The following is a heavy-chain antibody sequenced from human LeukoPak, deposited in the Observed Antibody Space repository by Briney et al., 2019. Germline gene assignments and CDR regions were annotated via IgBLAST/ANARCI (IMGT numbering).Heavy chain of an antibody. CDR2: IYYSGST. J-gene: IGHJ4*02. CDR3: AREAEYPGTYYFDY. V-gene: IGHV4-39*07. CDR1: GGSISSSSYY. D-gene: IGHD2/OR15-2a*01. Sequence: SETLSLTCTVSGGSISSSSYYWGWIRQPPGKGLEWIGSIYYSGSTYYNPSLKSRVTISVDTSKNRFSLKLSSVTAADTAVYYCAREAEYPGTYYFDYWGQGTLVTVSS.